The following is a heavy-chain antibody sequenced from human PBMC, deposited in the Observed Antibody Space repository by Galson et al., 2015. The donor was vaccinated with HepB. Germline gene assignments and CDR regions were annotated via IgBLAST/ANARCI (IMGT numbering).Heavy chain of an antibody. CDR1: GFTFSSYA. D-gene: IGHD6-25*01. J-gene: IGHJ6*02. CDR2: ISYDGSNK. V-gene: IGHV3-30-3*01. Sequence: SLRLSCAASGFTFSSYAMHWVRQAPGKGLEWVAVISYDGSNKYYADSVKGRFTISRDNAKNSLYLQMNSLRAEDTAVYYCARDGEQRGGYYYYYGMDVWGQGTTVTVSS. CDR3: ARDGEQRGGYYYYYGMDV.